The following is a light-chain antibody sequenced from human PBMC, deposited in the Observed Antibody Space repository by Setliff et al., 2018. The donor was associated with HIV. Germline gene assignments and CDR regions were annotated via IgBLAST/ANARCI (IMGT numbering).Light chain of an antibody. J-gene: IGLJ2*01. CDR1: SSDVGRYNL. Sequence: QSALTQPASVSGSPGQSITISCTGTSSDVGRYNLVSWYQQHPGKAPKLMIYQATKRPSGVSNRFSGSKSGNTASLTISGLQAEDEADYYCCSFAGDTIYVLFGGGTKVTVL. V-gene: IGLV2-23*01. CDR3: CSFAGDTIYVL. CDR2: QAT.